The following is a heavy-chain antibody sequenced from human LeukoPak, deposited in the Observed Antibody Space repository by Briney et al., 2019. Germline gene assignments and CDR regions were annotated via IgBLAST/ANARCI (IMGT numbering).Heavy chain of an antibody. J-gene: IGHJ3*02. CDR2: ISSSGSTI. CDR1: GFTFSDYY. CDR3: ARDKISSSARGYYYDSSGYYPDDAFDI. Sequence: GGSLRLSCAASGFTFSDYYMSWIRQAPGKGLEWVSYISSSGSTIYYADSVEGRFTISRDNAKNSLYLQMNSLRAEDTAVYYCARDKISSSARGYYYDSSGYYPDDAFDIWGQGTMVTVSS. V-gene: IGHV3-11*01. D-gene: IGHD3-22*01.